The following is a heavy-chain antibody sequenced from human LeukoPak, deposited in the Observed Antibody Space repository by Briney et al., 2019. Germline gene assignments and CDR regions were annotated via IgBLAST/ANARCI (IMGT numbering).Heavy chain of an antibody. CDR2: IYPGDSET. Sequence: GESLKISCKVSGDNFASYRIGWVRQMPGKGLEWMGFIYPGDSETKNSPSFQGQVTMSADKSISTAYLQWSSLKASDTAMYYCARGSELAYYYMDVWGKGTTVTVSS. CDR1: GDNFASYR. J-gene: IGHJ6*03. V-gene: IGHV5-51*01. D-gene: IGHD1-1*01. CDR3: ARGSELAYYYMDV.